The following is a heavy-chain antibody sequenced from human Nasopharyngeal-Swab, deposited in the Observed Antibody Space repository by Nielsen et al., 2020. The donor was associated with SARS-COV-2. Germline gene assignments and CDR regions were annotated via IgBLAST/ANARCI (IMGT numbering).Heavy chain of an antibody. D-gene: IGHD1-26*01. J-gene: IGHJ3*02. CDR3: ARDDDSGSYSDAFDI. CDR2: ISGSGGST. Sequence: VRQAPGKGLEWVSAISGSGGSTYYADSVKGRFTISRDNSKNTLYLQMNSLRAEDTAVYYCARDDDSGSYSDAFDIWGQGTMVTVSS. V-gene: IGHV3-23*01.